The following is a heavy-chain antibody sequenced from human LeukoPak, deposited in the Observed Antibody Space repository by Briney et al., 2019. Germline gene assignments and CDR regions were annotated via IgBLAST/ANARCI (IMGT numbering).Heavy chain of an antibody. D-gene: IGHD1-26*01. CDR3: TRRGHSGTYRQGSVAFDI. V-gene: IGHV1-2*06. Sequence: ASVKVSCKASGYTFTGYYVHWVRQAPGQGLEWMGRINPNNGDSNFAQKFQGRVTMTRDTSISTVYMDLSRLRSDDTAVYYCTRRGHSGTYRQGSVAFDIWGQGTMVTVSS. CDR2: INPNNGDS. CDR1: GYTFTGYY. J-gene: IGHJ3*02.